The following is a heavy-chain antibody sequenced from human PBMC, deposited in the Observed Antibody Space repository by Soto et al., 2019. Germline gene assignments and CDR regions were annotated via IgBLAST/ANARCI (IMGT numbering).Heavy chain of an antibody. CDR2: FSATSENT. Sequence: EVQLLESGGGLVQPGGSLRLSCVGSGFFFSSYTMTWVRQAPGKGLEWVSSFSATSENTYYADSVRGRFTISRDNSKNTLFLQRITLTAEDTAMYYCAKARDQQWVRLPFDYWGQGILVIVSS. D-gene: IGHD6-19*01. V-gene: IGHV3-23*01. J-gene: IGHJ4*02. CDR3: AKARDQQWVRLPFDY. CDR1: GFFFSSYT.